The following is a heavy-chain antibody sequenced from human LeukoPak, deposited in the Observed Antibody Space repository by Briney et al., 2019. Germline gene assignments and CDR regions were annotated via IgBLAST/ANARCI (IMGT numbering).Heavy chain of an antibody. Sequence: PGGSLRLLCAASGFPFSSYAVLCPPDAPGKAVEYVLAIINNGGNTFYADSVKGRFTISRDNSKNTLYLQMSSLRAEDTAVYYCVKDRVNVYYYDSSGDWSHAFDTWGQGTMVTVSS. V-gene: IGHV3-64D*09. CDR1: GFPFSSYA. CDR3: VKDRVNVYYYDSSGDWSHAFDT. D-gene: IGHD3-22*01. CDR2: IINNGGNT. J-gene: IGHJ3*02.